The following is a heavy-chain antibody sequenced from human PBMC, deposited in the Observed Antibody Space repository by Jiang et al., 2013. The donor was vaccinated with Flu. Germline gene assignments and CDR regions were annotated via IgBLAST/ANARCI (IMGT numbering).Heavy chain of an antibody. J-gene: IGHJ6*02. CDR1: FTFSGSA. CDR3: TRHSGSYYNYYYYGMDV. V-gene: IGHV3-73*01. CDR2: IRSKANSYAT. Sequence: FTFSGSAMHWVRQASGKGLEWVGRIRSKANSYATAYAASVKGRFTISRDDSKNTAYLQMNSLKTEDTAVYYCTRHSGSYYNYYYYGMDVWGQGTTVTVSS. D-gene: IGHD1-26*01.